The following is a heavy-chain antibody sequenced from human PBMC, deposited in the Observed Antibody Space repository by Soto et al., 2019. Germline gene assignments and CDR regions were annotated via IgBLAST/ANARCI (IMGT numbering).Heavy chain of an antibody. Sequence: SETLSLTCTVSGGSISSYYLSWIRQPPGKGLEWIGYIYYSGSTNYNPSLKSRVTISVDTSKNQFSLKLSSVTAADTAVYYCARVAYYYDSSGYLAYFDYWGQGTLVTVSS. CDR2: IYYSGST. CDR1: GGSISSYY. J-gene: IGHJ4*02. D-gene: IGHD3-22*01. V-gene: IGHV4-59*01. CDR3: ARVAYYYDSSGYLAYFDY.